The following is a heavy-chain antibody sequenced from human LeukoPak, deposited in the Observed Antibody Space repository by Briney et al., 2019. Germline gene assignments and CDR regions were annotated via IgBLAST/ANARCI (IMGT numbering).Heavy chain of an antibody. CDR3: ASQFQASAYYYDSSAFDY. J-gene: IGHJ4*02. D-gene: IGHD3-22*01. V-gene: IGHV1-2*02. CDR2: INPNCGGT. CDR1: GYTFTGYY. Sequence: GASVKVSCKASGYTFTGYYMHWVRQAPGQGLEWMGWINPNCGGTNYARKFQGRVTMTRDTSISTAYMELSRLRSDDTAVYYCASQFQASAYYYDSSAFDYWGQGTLVTVSS.